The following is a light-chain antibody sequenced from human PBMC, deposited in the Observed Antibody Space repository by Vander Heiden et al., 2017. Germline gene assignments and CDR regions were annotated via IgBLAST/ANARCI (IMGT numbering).Light chain of an antibody. J-gene: IGKJ1*01. CDR1: QPINSY. Sequence: DIHMHQSPSSLSASVGDRVTITCRASQPINSYLNWYQEKPGKAPNLLIYATSNLQSGVPSRFSGSGSGPDFTLTIRSVQPEDFATYFCQQSYSVPWTFGQGTKVEIK. V-gene: IGKV1-39*01. CDR3: QQSYSVPWT. CDR2: ATS.